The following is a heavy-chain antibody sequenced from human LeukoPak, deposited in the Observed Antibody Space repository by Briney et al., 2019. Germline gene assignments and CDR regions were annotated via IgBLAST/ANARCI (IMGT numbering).Heavy chain of an antibody. CDR3: AKNGGAVSYYFDY. CDR2: IWYDGSNK. D-gene: IGHD3-16*01. Sequence: SGGSLRLSCAASGFTFSSYGMHWVRQAPGKGLEWVAVIWYDGSNKYYADSVKGRFTISRDNSKNTLYLQMNSLRAEDTAVYYCAKNGGAVSYYFDYWGQGTLVTVSS. V-gene: IGHV3-30*02. CDR1: GFTFSSYG. J-gene: IGHJ4*02.